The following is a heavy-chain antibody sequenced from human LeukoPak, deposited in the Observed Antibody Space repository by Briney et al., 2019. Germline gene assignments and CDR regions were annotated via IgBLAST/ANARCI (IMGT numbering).Heavy chain of an antibody. CDR2: IYCGDSDT. Sequence: GESLKISCKGSGYSFTSYWIGWVRQMPGRGLEWMGIIYCGDSDTRYGPSFQGQVTISADRSTSTAYLQWSSLKASDTAIYYCARSALSSGSLYYFEYWGQGTLVTVSS. CDR1: GYSFTSYW. D-gene: IGHD1-26*01. CDR3: ARSALSSGSLYYFEY. J-gene: IGHJ4*02. V-gene: IGHV5-51*01.